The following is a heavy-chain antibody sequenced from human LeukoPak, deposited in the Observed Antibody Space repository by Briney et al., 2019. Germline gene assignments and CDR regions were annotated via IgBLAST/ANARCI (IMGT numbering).Heavy chain of an antibody. CDR3: AGAQQLWSQTFDY. CDR1: GGTFSSYA. Sequence: ASVKVSCKASGGTFSSYAISWVRQAPGQGLEWMGGIIPIFGTANYAQKFQGRVTITEDESTSTAYMELSSLRSEDTAVYYCAGAQQLWSQTFDYWGQGTLVTVSS. J-gene: IGHJ4*02. CDR2: IIPIFGTA. D-gene: IGHD5-18*01. V-gene: IGHV1-69*01.